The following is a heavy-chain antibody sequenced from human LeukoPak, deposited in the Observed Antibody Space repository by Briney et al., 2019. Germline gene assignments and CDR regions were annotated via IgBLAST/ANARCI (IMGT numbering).Heavy chain of an antibody. CDR1: GGSMSPYH. CDR3: ARFRRYYDSSGYYSAYYYGMDV. Sequence: SETLSLTCTVSGGSMSPYHWGWIRQPPGKGLEWIGEINHSGSTNYNPSLKSRVTISVDTSKNQFSLKLSSVTAADPAVYYCARFRRYYDSSGYYSAYYYGMDVWGQGTTVTVSS. D-gene: IGHD3-22*01. V-gene: IGHV4-34*01. CDR2: INHSGST. J-gene: IGHJ6*02.